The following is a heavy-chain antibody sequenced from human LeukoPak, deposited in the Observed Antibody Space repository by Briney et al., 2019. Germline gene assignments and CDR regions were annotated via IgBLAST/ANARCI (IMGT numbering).Heavy chain of an antibody. CDR2: INPNSGGT. V-gene: IGHV1-2*02. Sequence: ASVKVSCKASGYTFTGYYMHWVRQAPGQGLEWMGWINPNSGGTNYAQKFQGRVTMTRDTSISTAYMELSRLRSDDTAVYYCARDCGYSSSWYPLGENWFDPWGQGTLVTVSS. J-gene: IGHJ5*02. CDR3: ARDCGYSSSWYPLGENWFDP. D-gene: IGHD6-13*01. CDR1: GYTFTGYY.